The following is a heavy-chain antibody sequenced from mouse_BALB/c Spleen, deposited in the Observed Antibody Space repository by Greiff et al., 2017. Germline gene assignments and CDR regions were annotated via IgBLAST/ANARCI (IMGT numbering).Heavy chain of an antibody. V-gene: IGHV3-6*02. J-gene: IGHJ2*01. CDR3: ARDGSSFDY. CDR2: ISYDGSN. D-gene: IGHD1-1*01. CDR1: GYSITSGYY. Sequence: DVKLQESGPGLVKPSQSLSLTCSVTGYSITSGYYWNWIRQFPGNKLEWMGYISYDGSNNYNPSLKNRISITRDTSKNQFFLKLNSVTTEDTATYYCARDGSSFDYWGQGTTLTVSS.